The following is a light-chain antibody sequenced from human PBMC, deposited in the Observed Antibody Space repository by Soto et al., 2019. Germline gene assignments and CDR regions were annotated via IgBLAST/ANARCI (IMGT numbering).Light chain of an antibody. J-gene: IGKJ1*01. CDR1: QTVSGTF. CDR3: QQDGGSPQGT. Sequence: EIVLTQSPGTLSLSPGERATLSCRAGQTVSGTFIAWYQQRPGQPPRLLIYGASNRATDIPDRFTGSGSGTEFTLTISRLEPEDFAVYYCQQDGGSPQGTFGQGTKVEIK. CDR2: GAS. V-gene: IGKV3-20*01.